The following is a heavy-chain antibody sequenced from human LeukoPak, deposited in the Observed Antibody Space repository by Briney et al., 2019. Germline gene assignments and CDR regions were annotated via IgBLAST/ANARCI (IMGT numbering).Heavy chain of an antibody. Sequence: GGSLRLSCAASGFPFSDYYMNWIRQAPGKGREGVSSISGGSRTINYADSVKGRFTTSRDNAKNSLYLQVNSLRAEDTAVYYCARNSYGDSDAFDIWGQGTMVTVSS. D-gene: IGHD4-17*01. J-gene: IGHJ3*02. CDR2: ISGGSRTI. CDR1: GFPFSDYY. V-gene: IGHV3-11*04. CDR3: ARNSYGDSDAFDI.